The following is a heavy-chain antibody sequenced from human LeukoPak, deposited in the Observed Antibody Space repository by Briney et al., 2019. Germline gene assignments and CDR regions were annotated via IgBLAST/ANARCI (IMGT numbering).Heavy chain of an antibody. J-gene: IGHJ6*02. CDR3: ARWYDFWSGYYFSYYYYGMDV. CDR1: GYTFTSYG. Sequence: PGASVNVSCKASGYTFTSYGISWVRQAPGRGLEWMGWISAYNGNTNYAQKLQGRVTMTTDTSTSTAYMEPRSLRSDDTAVYYCARWYDFWSGYYFSYYYYGMDVWGQGTTVNVSS. D-gene: IGHD3-3*01. V-gene: IGHV1-18*01. CDR2: ISAYNGNT.